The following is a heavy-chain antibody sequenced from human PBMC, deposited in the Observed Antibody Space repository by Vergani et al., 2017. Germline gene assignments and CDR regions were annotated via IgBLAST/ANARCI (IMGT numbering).Heavy chain of an antibody. J-gene: IGHJ4*02. Sequence: EVQLVQSGAEVKKPGESLRISCKGSGYSFTSDWISWVRQMPGKGLEWMGRIDPSDSYTNYSPSFQVHVTISADKSISTTYLQSSSLKAADTAMYYCAGHTRNAWGQGTLVTVSS. CDR3: AGHTRNA. V-gene: IGHV5-10-1*01. D-gene: IGHD2-2*02. CDR2: IDPSDSYT. CDR1: GYSFTSDW.